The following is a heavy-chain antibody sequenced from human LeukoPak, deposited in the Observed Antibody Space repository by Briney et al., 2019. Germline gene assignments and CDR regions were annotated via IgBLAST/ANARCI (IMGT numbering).Heavy chain of an antibody. CDR1: GFTFSNAW. CDR3: TTDFGLVWFGSFKHFDY. D-gene: IGHD3-10*01. V-gene: IGHV3-15*01. J-gene: IGHJ4*02. CDR2: IKSKTDGGTT. Sequence: GGSLRLSCAASGFTFSNAWMSWVRQAPGKGLEWVGRIKSKTDGGTTDYAAPVKGRFTISRDDSKNTLYLQMNSLKTEDTAVYYCTTDFGLVWFGSFKHFDYWGQGTLVTVSS.